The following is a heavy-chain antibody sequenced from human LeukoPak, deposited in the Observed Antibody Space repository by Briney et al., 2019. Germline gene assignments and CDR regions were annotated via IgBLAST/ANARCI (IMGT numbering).Heavy chain of an antibody. CDR3: ARGSGWLDY. V-gene: IGHV3-7*03. Sequence: GGSLTLSCAASAFTFSNYWMSWVRQAPGKGLEWVANIKQDGSEKKYVESVKGRFTIPRDNAKNSLYLQMNSLGVDDMAVYYCARGSGWLDYWGQGTLVTVSS. J-gene: IGHJ4*02. D-gene: IGHD6-25*01. CDR2: IKQDGSEK. CDR1: AFTFSNYW.